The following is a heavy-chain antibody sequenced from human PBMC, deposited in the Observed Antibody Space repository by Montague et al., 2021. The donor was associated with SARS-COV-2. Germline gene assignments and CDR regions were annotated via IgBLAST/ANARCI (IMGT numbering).Heavy chain of an antibody. CDR3: ARGRTVTTFYYYYYYGMDV. V-gene: IGHV4-34*01. D-gene: IGHD4-17*01. J-gene: IGHJ6*02. Sequence: SETLSLTCAVYGGSFSGYYWSWIRQPPGKGLEWIGEINHSGSTNYNPSXXSRVTISVDPSKNQFSLKLSSVSAADTAVYYCARGRTVTTFYYYYYYGMDVWGQGTTVTVSS. CDR2: INHSGST. CDR1: GGSFSGYY.